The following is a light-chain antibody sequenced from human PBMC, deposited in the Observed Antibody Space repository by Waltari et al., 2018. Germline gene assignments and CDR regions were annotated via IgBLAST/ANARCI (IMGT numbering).Light chain of an antibody. J-gene: IGKJ5*01. CDR3: QQRSNWPPPIT. V-gene: IGKV3-11*01. CDR2: DAS. CDR1: HSVSNY. Sequence: EIVLTQSPATLSLSPGETATLSCRASHSVSNYLAWYQQKPGQAPRLLIYDASNRATGIPARFSGSGSGTDFTLTIGSLETEDFAVYYCQQRSNWPPPITFGQGTRLEIK.